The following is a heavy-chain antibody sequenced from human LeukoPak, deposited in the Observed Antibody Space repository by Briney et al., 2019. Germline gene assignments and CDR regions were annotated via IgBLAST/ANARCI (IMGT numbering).Heavy chain of an antibody. Sequence: PGGSLRLSCAASGFTFSSYAMSWVRQAPGKGLEWVSAISGSGGSTYYADSVKGRFTISRDNSKNTLYLQMNSLRAEDTAVYYCAKDYVLMVYATVSLWFDPWGQGTLVTVSS. CDR1: GFTFSSYA. CDR3: AKDYVLMVYATVSLWFDP. J-gene: IGHJ5*02. D-gene: IGHD2-8*01. CDR2: ISGSGGST. V-gene: IGHV3-23*01.